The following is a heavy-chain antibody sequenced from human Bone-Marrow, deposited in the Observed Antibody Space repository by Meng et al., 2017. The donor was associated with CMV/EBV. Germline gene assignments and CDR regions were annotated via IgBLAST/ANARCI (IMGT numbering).Heavy chain of an antibody. D-gene: IGHD3-3*01. V-gene: IGHV2-70D*14. CDR1: GFSLRSSGMR. J-gene: IGHJ3*02. Sequence: SGPTLVKPTESLTLTCTFSGFSLRSSGMRVSWIRQPPGKALGWLARIDWDDDKFYSTSLKTRLTISKDISKNQVVLTMTNMDPVDTATYYCARIRWSSDAFDIWGQGTMVTVSS. CDR2: IDWDDDK. CDR3: ARIRWSSDAFDI.